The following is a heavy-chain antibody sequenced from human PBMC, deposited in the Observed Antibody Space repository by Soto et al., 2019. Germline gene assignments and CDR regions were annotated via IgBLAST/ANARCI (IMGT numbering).Heavy chain of an antibody. CDR1: GDSVSSGSFY. V-gene: IGHV4-61*01. CDR3: ARERPDGSRLDP. Sequence: SETLSLTCTVSGDSVSSGSFYWSWIRQPPGKGLEWIGYIYYSGNTDYSPSLKSRVTISLDTSKNQFSLKLSSVTAADTAVYYCARERPDGSRLDPRGQGTLVTVSS. CDR2: IYYSGNT. J-gene: IGHJ5*02. D-gene: IGHD6-13*01.